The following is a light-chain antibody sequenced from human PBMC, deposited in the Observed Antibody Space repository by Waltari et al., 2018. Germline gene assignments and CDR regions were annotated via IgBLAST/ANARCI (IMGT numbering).Light chain of an antibody. V-gene: IGLV1-47*01. Sequence: QSVLTQPPSASGTPGQTVNIACSGSSSNIGSNFVYWYQQLPGTAPKLLIYRNNQPPSGVPDRFSGSESGTSASLAISGLRSEDEADYYCAAWDDSLYEVFGGGTKLTVL. J-gene: IGLJ3*02. CDR2: RNN. CDR1: SSNIGSNF. CDR3: AAWDDSLYEV.